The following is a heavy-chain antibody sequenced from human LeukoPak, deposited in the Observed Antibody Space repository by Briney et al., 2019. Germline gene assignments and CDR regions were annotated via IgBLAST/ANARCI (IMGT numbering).Heavy chain of an antibody. CDR2: IRYDGSNK. CDR3: AKGRGDIVVVPAATH. D-gene: IGHD2-2*01. J-gene: IGHJ4*02. CDR1: GFTFSSYG. V-gene: IGHV3-30*02. Sequence: GGSLRLSCAASGFTFSSYGMHWVRQAPGKGLERVAFIRYDGSNKYYADSVKGRFTISRDNSKNTLYLQMNSLRAEDTAVYYCAKGRGDIVVVPAATHWGQGTLVTVSS.